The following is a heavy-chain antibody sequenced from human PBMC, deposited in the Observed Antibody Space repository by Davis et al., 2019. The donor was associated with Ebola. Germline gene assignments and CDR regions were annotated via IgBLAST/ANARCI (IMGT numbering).Heavy chain of an antibody. D-gene: IGHD4-17*01. CDR3: ARHDYGDSHFDY. V-gene: IGHV3-30-3*01. CDR1: GFTFSRYA. CDR2: ISYDGSNK. J-gene: IGHJ4*02. Sequence: GESLKISCAASGFTFSRYAMHWVRQAPGKGLEWVAVISYDGSNKYYADSVKGRFTISRDNSKNTLYLQMNSLRAEDTAVYYCARHDYGDSHFDYWGQGTLVTVSS.